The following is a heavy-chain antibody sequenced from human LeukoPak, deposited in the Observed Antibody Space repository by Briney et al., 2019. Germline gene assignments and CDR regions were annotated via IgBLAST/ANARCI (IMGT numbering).Heavy chain of an antibody. CDR2: ISSNGGST. Sequence: GGSLRLSCAASGFPFSSYAMHWVRQAPGKGLEYVSAISSNGGSTSYANSVKGRFTISRDNSKNTLYLQMGSLRAEDMAVYYCARDRVNWNDVGGLFDYWGQGALVTVSS. J-gene: IGHJ4*02. V-gene: IGHV3-64*01. D-gene: IGHD1-1*01. CDR1: GFPFSSYA. CDR3: ARDRVNWNDVGGLFDY.